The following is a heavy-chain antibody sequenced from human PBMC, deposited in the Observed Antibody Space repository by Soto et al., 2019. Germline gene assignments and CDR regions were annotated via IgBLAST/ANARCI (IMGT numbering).Heavy chain of an antibody. V-gene: IGHV1-8*01. CDR2: MNPNSGNT. Sequence: ASVKVSCKASGYTFTSYDINWVRQATGQGLEWMGWMNPNSGNTGYAQKFQGRVTMTRNTSISTAYMELSSLRSEDTAVYYCAKYPSTADGYFDYWGQGTLVTVSS. D-gene: IGHD4-17*01. J-gene: IGHJ4*02. CDR1: GYTFTSYD. CDR3: AKYPSTADGYFDY.